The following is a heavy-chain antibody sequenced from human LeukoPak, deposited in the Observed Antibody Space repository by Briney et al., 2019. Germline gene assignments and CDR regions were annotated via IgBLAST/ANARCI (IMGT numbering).Heavy chain of an antibody. Sequence: PSETLSLTCAVYGESFSGYYWSWIRQPPGKGLEWIGEINHSGSTNYNPSLKSRVTISVDTSKNQFSLKLSSVTAADTAVYYCARGLWAPHWGQGTLVTVSS. CDR1: GESFSGYY. J-gene: IGHJ1*01. D-gene: IGHD1-26*01. V-gene: IGHV4-34*01. CDR2: INHSGST. CDR3: ARGLWAPH.